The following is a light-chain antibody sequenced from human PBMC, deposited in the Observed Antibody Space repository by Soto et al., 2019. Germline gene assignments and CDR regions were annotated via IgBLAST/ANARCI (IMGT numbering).Light chain of an antibody. V-gene: IGKV3-15*01. Sequence: EIVMTQSPAGLSVSPGERVTLSCKASQTVNSNLAWYQQKSGQAPRLLIYEASTRATGIPARFSGSGSGTDFTLTITSLQSEDFAVYFCQQYNNWPPWTFGQGTKVETK. CDR2: EAS. CDR3: QQYNNWPPWT. CDR1: QTVNSN. J-gene: IGKJ1*01.